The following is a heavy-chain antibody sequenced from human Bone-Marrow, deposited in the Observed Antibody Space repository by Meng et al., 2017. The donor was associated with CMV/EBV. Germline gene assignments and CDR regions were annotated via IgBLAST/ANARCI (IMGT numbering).Heavy chain of an antibody. V-gene: IGHV2-5*02. J-gene: IGHJ5*02. CDR3: AYRRSSGGVDWFDP. D-gene: IGHD1-26*01. CDR1: GFSQSTHGCG. Sequence: QITVKASGPALVKPKQAPSLTFTFSGFSQSTHGCGVGWIRQAPGKGLEWLANINWDGDKRYSPSMKRRLTITTDISKTQVVLTMTNMDHVDTATYYCAYRRSSGGVDWFDPWGQGTLVTVSS. CDR2: INWDGDK.